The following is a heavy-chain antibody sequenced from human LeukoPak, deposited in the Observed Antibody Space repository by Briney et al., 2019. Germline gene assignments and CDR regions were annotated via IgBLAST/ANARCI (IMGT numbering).Heavy chain of an antibody. D-gene: IGHD6-19*01. V-gene: IGHV6-1*01. Sequence: SQTLSVTCAISGDSVSSNNGAWNWIRQSPSRGLEWLERTYYRSKWYNDYAVSMKGRITINPDTSKNQFSLQLNSVTPEDTAVYYCARDLGNTGWYTFDYWGQGTLVTVSS. CDR3: ARDLGNTGWYTFDY. J-gene: IGHJ4*02. CDR2: TYYRSKWYN. CDR1: GDSVSSNNGA.